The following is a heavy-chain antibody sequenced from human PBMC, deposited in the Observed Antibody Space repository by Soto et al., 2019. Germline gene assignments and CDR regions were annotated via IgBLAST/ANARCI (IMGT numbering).Heavy chain of an antibody. V-gene: IGHV3-21*01. CDR2: ISSSSSYI. CDR1: GFTFSSYS. J-gene: IGHJ6*03. Sequence: GGSLRLSCAASGFTFSSYSMNWVRQAPGKGLEWVSSISSSSSYIYYADSVKGRFTISRDNAKNSLYLQMNSLRAEDTAVYYCARDSGIQYYDFWSRYYYMDVWGKGTTVTVSS. CDR3: ARDSGIQYYDFWSRYYYMDV. D-gene: IGHD3-3*01.